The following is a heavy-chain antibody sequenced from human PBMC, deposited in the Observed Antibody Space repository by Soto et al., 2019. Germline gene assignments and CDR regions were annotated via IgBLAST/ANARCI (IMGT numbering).Heavy chain of an antibody. CDR2: VYRTGGT. J-gene: IGHJ4*02. CDR1: GASVSSSTYY. CDR3: FNGSYGSFDY. V-gene: IGHV4-39*02. D-gene: IGHD5-18*01. Sequence: SETLSLTCTVSGASVSSSTYYWGWVRQPPGKGLEWIGSVYRTGGTYYSPSLKSRVAISVDPSKKHLSLNLESVTAADTAVYFCFNGSYGSFDYWGQGTPVTVSS.